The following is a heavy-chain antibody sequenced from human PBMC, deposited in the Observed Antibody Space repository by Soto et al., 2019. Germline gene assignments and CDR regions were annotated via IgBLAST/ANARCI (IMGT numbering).Heavy chain of an antibody. CDR3: ARDLNDWDGHNGYQGGMDV. CDR1: GGSISSYY. CDR2: IYYSGST. D-gene: IGHD2-2*01. Sequence: SETLSLTCTVSGGSISSYYWSWIRQPPGKGLEWIGYIYYSGSTNYNPSLKSRVTISVDTSKNQFSLKLSSVTAADTAVYYCARDLNDWDGHNGYQGGMDVWGQGTTVTV. J-gene: IGHJ6*02. V-gene: IGHV4-59*01.